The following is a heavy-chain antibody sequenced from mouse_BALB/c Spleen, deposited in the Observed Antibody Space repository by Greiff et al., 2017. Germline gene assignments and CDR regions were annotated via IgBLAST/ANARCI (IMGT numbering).Heavy chain of an antibody. CDR3: AREDYGNYAGNY. J-gene: IGHJ2*01. D-gene: IGHD2-1*01. V-gene: IGHV5-6-3*01. Sequence: EVQLVESGGGLVQPGGSLKLSCAASGFTFSSYGMSWVRQTPDKRLELVATINSNGGSTYYPDSVKGRFTISRDNAKNTLYLQMSSLKSEDTAMYYCAREDYGNYAGNYWGQGTTLTVSS. CDR1: GFTFSSYG. CDR2: INSNGGST.